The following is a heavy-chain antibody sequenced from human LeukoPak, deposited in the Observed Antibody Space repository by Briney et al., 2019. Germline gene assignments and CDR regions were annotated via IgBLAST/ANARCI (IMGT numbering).Heavy chain of an antibody. Sequence: GGSLRLSCAASGFTFSSYWMTWVRQAPGKGLEWVADIKQDGSEEYYVDSVKGRFTISRDNAKNSLYLQMNSLRAEDTALYYCARVRGGLVPTAMGLDYWGQGTLVTVSS. V-gene: IGHV3-7*01. J-gene: IGHJ4*02. CDR3: ARVRGGLVPTAMGLDY. D-gene: IGHD2-2*01. CDR1: GFTFSSYW. CDR2: IKQDGSEE.